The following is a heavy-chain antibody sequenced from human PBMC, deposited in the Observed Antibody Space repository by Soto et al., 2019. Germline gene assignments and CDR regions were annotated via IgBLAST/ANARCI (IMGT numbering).Heavy chain of an antibody. D-gene: IGHD2-15*01. V-gene: IGHV4-34*01. Sequence: SETLSLTCAVYGVSFSSYYWTWIRQPPGKGLEWIGEVSRSGSTNYNPSLKSRVTISVDTSKNQFSLKLNSVTAADTAVYYCGPDCSGGNCHSFDYWGQGTPVTVSS. CDR3: GPDCSGGNCHSFDY. J-gene: IGHJ4*02. CDR1: GVSFSSYY. CDR2: VSRSGST.